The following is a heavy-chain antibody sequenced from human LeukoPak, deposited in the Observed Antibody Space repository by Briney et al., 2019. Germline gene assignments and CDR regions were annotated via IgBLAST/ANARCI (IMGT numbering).Heavy chain of an antibody. CDR3: AKDGDYYDSSGPFDY. D-gene: IGHD3-22*01. Sequence: QAGGSLRLSCAASGFTFSSYGMHWVRQAPGKGLEWVAFIRYDGSNKYYADSVKGRFTISRDNSKNTLYLQMNSLRAEDTAVYYCAKDGDYYDSSGPFDYWGQGTLVTVSS. CDR1: GFTFSSYG. V-gene: IGHV3-30*02. CDR2: IRYDGSNK. J-gene: IGHJ4*02.